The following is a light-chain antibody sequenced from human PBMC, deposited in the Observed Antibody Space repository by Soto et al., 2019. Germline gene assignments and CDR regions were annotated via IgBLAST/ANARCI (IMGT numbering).Light chain of an antibody. CDR3: QQYGSSPPGT. J-gene: IGKJ1*01. CDR1: QTVGDN. Sequence: ETVMTQSPVTLSLSPGERATLSCRASQTVGDNLAWYQQKPGQPPSLLIYGASTRASGVPARFSGSGSGTDFILTISSLQSEDFAVYYCQQYGSSPPGTFGQGTKVEIK. CDR2: GAS. V-gene: IGKV3-15*01.